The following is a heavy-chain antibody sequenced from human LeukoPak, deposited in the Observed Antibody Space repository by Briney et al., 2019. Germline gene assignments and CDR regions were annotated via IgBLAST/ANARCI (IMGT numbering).Heavy chain of an antibody. J-gene: IGHJ4*02. CDR1: GGSISSSNW. V-gene: IGHV4-4*02. D-gene: IGHD6-19*01. Sequence: SETLSLTCAVSGGSISSSNWWSWVRQPPGKGLGWIGVIYHSGSTNYNPSLKSRVTISVDKAKNQFSLKLSSVSAADTAVYYCARDRVAGLTHRGHYFDYWGQETRVTVSS. CDR2: IYHSGST. CDR3: ARDRVAGLTHRGHYFDY.